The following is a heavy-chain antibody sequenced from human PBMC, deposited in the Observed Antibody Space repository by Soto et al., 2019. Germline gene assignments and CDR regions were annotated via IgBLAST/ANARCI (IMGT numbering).Heavy chain of an antibody. CDR3: AQDGGGSSGYGSDY. J-gene: IGHJ4*02. V-gene: IGHV1-18*01. CDR1: GYTFTNFG. D-gene: IGHD5-12*01. CDR2: ISAYNGAT. Sequence: QVQLIQSGAELKKPGASVKVSCETSGYTFTNFGVSWVRQAPGQGPEWMGWISAYNGATEYAQKVQGRITITTNTSTSTAYMELRSLTSDDTAVYYCAQDGGGSSGYGSDYWGQGTLVTVSA.